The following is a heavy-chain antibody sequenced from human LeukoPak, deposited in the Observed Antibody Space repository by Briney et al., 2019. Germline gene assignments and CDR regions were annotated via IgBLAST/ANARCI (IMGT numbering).Heavy chain of an antibody. V-gene: IGHV3-33*01. J-gene: IGHJ4*02. CDR1: GFTFRNHG. Sequence: GGSLRLSCAASGFTFRNHGMHWVRHAPGKGLEWVAVIWYDGSNTYYADSVEGRFTISRDNSKNTLSLQMNSLRAEDTAVYYCARDIAARRFDYWGQGTLVTVSS. CDR2: IWYDGSNT. CDR3: ARDIAARRFDY. D-gene: IGHD6-6*01.